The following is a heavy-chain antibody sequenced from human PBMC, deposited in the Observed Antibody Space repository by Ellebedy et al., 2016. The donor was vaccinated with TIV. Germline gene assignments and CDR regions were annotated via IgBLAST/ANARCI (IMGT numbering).Heavy chain of an antibody. Sequence: SVKVSCKASGGTFSSYGISWVRQAPGQGLEWMGGIIPILGIADYAQKFQGRVTITADKSTSTAYLELSSLRSEDTAVYYCAIGEDIDYGSGSPLDYWGQGTLVTVSS. V-gene: IGHV1-69*10. CDR2: IIPILGIA. CDR3: AIGEDIDYGSGSPLDY. CDR1: GGTFSSYG. D-gene: IGHD3-10*01. J-gene: IGHJ4*02.